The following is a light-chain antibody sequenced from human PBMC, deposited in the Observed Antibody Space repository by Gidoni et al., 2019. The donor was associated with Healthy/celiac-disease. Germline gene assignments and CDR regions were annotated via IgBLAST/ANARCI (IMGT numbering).Light chain of an antibody. CDR2: GKN. CDR3: NSRDSSGNHLV. Sequence: SSELTQDPAVSVALGQTVRITFQGDSLRSYYASWYQQKPGQAPVLVIYGKNNPPSGIPDRFSGSSSGNTASLTITGAQAEDEADYYCNSRDSSGNHLVFGGGTKLTVL. V-gene: IGLV3-19*01. CDR1: SLRSYY. J-gene: IGLJ2*01.